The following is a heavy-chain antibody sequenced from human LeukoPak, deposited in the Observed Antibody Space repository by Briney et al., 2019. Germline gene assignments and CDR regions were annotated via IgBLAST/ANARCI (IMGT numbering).Heavy chain of an antibody. Sequence: GESLKISCKSSGYSFTSYWIGWVRQMPGQGLEWMGIIYPGDSYTTYSPSFQGQVTISADKSISTAYLQWSSLKASDTAMYYCARQMATKYYFDYWGQGTLVTVSS. V-gene: IGHV5-51*01. D-gene: IGHD5-24*01. CDR3: ARQMATKYYFDY. CDR1: GYSFTSYW. J-gene: IGHJ4*02. CDR2: IYPGDSYT.